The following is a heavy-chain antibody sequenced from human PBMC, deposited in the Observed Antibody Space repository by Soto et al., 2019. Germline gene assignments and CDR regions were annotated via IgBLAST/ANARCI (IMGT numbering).Heavy chain of an antibody. V-gene: IGHV3-23*01. Sequence: EAQLLESGGGLVQPGGYLRLSCAASGFTFSRYAMSWVRQAPGKGLEWVSTVTGGGHTMYNADSLNGRFTISRDNSKNTLYLQMNNLRAYDTAIYYCAASIGYLDVYGMNIWGPGTTVTVSS. CDR3: AASIGYLDVYGMNI. J-gene: IGHJ6*02. D-gene: IGHD6-13*01. CDR2: VTGGGHTM. CDR1: GFTFSRYA.